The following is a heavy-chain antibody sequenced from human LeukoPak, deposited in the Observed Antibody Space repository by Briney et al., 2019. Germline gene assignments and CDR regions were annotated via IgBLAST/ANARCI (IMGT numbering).Heavy chain of an antibody. J-gene: IGHJ6*02. Sequence: ASVKVSCKASGYIFTSYGISWVRQAPGQGLEWMGWINPNSGGTNYAQKFQGRVTMTRDTSISTAYMELSRLRSDDTAVYYCARGNYYYYYGMDVSGQGTTVTVCS. V-gene: IGHV1-2*02. CDR1: GYIFTSYG. CDR2: INPNSGGT. CDR3: ARGNYYYYYGMDV.